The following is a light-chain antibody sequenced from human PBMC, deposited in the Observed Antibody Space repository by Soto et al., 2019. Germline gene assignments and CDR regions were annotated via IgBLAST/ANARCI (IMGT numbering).Light chain of an antibody. J-gene: IGKJ1*01. CDR3: QHYGTSLWT. CDR2: GAS. Sequence: EIVLTQSPGTLSLSPGERATLSCRASQSVSSSYLAWYQQKPGQAPRLLIYGASIRATGISDRFSGSGSGTDFTLTISRLGPEDFAVYYCQHYGTSLWTFGQGTKVDIK. V-gene: IGKV3-20*01. CDR1: QSVSSSY.